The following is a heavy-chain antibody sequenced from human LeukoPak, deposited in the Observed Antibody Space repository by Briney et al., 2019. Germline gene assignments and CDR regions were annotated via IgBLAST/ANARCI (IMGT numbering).Heavy chain of an antibody. V-gene: IGHV4-39*07. CDR2: IYYSGST. CDR1: GGSITSSNNY. CDR3: AREPFGDTPFDS. D-gene: IGHD4-17*01. Sequence: SETLSLTCTVSGGSITSSNNYWGWIRQPPGKGLEWIGSIYYSGSTYSNPSLKSRVTISVDTSKSQFSLKLSSVTAADTAVYYCAREPFGDTPFDSWGQGTLVTVSS. J-gene: IGHJ4*02.